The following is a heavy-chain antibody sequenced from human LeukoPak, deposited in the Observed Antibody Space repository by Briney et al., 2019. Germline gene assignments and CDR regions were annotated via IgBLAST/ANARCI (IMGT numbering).Heavy chain of an antibody. D-gene: IGHD3-22*01. J-gene: IGHJ3*02. CDR1: GFTFSSYA. CDR2: ISGSGGST. CDR3: AKEYYYDSSGYSDAFDI. Sequence: GGSLRLSCAASGFTFSSYAMSWVRQAPGKGLEWVSAISGSGGSTYYADSVKGRFTISRDNSKNTLYLQMNGLRAEDTAVYYCAKEYYYDSSGYSDAFDIWGQGTMVTVSS. V-gene: IGHV3-23*01.